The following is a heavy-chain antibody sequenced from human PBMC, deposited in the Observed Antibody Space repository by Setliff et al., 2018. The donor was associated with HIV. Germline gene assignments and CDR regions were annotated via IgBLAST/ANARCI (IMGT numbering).Heavy chain of an antibody. CDR2: INSDGSST. CDR1: GFTLSRYW. CDR3: ANLWEMGA. D-gene: IGHD1-26*01. V-gene: IGHV3-74*01. Sequence: PGGSLSLSCVASGFTLSRYWMHWVRQAPGKGLVWVSRINSDGSSTGYADSVKGRFTISRDNAKNLLYLEMSSLRAEDTALYLCANLWEMGAWGQGTLVTVSS. J-gene: IGHJ5*02.